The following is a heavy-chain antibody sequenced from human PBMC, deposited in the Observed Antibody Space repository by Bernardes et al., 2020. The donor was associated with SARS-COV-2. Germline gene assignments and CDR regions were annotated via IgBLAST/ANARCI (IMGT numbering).Heavy chain of an antibody. CDR3: ARGASWNGMDV. Sequence: VGSLIRSCAASGFTVRSTYMSWVRQAPGRGLEWVSSIYNVGSTYYTDSVKGRFTISRDNSKNTLYLQMNALRAEDTAVYYCARGASWNGMDVWGQGTTVTVSS. J-gene: IGHJ6*02. CDR1: GFTVRSTY. CDR2: IYNVGST. V-gene: IGHV3-66*01. D-gene: IGHD5-12*01.